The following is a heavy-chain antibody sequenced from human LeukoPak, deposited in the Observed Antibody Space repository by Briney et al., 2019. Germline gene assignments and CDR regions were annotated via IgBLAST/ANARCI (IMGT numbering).Heavy chain of an antibody. D-gene: IGHD6-19*01. Sequence: PGRSLRLSCAASGFTLSSYAMHWVRQAPGKGLEWVAIIWYDGATQYYIDSVRGRFTISRDNSKNTLYLQMDSLRAEDTAVYYCAKRGAVAGTLSHYAMDVWGQGTTVTVS. CDR1: GFTLSSYA. CDR2: IWYDGATQ. V-gene: IGHV3-33*06. CDR3: AKRGAVAGTLSHYAMDV. J-gene: IGHJ6*02.